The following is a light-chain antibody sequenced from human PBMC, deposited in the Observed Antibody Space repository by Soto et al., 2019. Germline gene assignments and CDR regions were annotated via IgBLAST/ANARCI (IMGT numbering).Light chain of an antibody. Sequence: QSVLTQPRSVSGSPGQSVTISCTGTSSDVGGYNYVSWYQQHPGKAPKLMIYDDSKRPSGVPDRFSGSKSGNTASLTISGLQAEDEADYYCCSYAGSYTNWVFGGGTKLTVL. CDR2: DDS. J-gene: IGLJ3*02. CDR3: CSYAGSYTNWV. CDR1: SSDVGGYNY. V-gene: IGLV2-11*01.